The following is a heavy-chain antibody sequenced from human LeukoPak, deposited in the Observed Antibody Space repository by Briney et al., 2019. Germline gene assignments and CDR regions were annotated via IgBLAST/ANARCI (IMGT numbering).Heavy chain of an antibody. D-gene: IGHD3-22*01. J-gene: IGHJ4*02. CDR3: ARDRYDSSGYYYPPIDY. CDR1: GFTFSSYS. CDR2: ISSSSSYI. Sequence: GGSLRLSCAASGFTFSSYSMNWVRQAPGKGLEWVSSISSSSSYIYYADSVKGRFTISRDNAKNSLYLQMNSLRAEDTAVYYCARDRYDSSGYYYPPIDYWGQGTLVTVSS. V-gene: IGHV3-21*01.